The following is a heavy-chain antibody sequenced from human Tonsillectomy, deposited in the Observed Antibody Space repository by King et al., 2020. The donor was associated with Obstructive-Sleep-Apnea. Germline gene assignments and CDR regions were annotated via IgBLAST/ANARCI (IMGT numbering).Heavy chain of an antibody. CDR1: AFTFSTYN. D-gene: IGHD4-17*01. CDR2: ISSSSSTI. V-gene: IGHV3-48*04. Sequence: VQLVESGGGLVQPGGSLRLSCAASAFTFSTYNMNWVRQAPGKGLEWVSYISSSSSTIYYADSVKGRFTISRDNAKNSLYLRMNSLRAEDTAVYYCAREVPDYGARYFQHWGQGTLVTVSS. J-gene: IGHJ1*01. CDR3: AREVPDYGARYFQH.